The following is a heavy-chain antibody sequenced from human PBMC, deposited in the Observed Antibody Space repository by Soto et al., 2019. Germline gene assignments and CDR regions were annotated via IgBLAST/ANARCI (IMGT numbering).Heavy chain of an antibody. CDR1: GGTFSSYA. J-gene: IGHJ6*02. Sequence: QVQLVQSGAEVKKPGSSVKVSCKASGGTFSSYAISWVRQATGQGLEWMGGIITISGTANYAQKFQGRVTITADDSTSTAYMELSSLRSADTAVYYCARSQGSSTSLEIYYYYYYGMDVWGHGTTVTVSS. CDR3: ARSQGSSTSLEIYYYYYYGMDV. CDR2: IITISGTA. V-gene: IGHV1-69*19. D-gene: IGHD2-2*01.